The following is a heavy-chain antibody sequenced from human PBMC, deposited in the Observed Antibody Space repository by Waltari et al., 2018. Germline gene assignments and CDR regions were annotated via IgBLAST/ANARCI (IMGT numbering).Heavy chain of an antibody. V-gene: IGHV1-46*01. CDR1: GYTFTTYY. D-gene: IGHD2-8*01. J-gene: IGHJ4*02. CDR3: ARDGAVSAVLRFFFDY. CDR2: INPSSGDT. Sequence: QVQLVQSGAEVKKPGASVKVSCKASGYTFTTYYIHWVRQAPGQGLEWMGIINPSSGDTRYAQKFQYRITLTSDTSSTTLYMELSSLRSEDTAVYYCARDGAVSAVLRFFFDYWGQGTLVTVSS.